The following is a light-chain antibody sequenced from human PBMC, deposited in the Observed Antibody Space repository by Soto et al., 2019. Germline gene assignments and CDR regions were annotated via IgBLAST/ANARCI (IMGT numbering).Light chain of an antibody. CDR2: NND. V-gene: IGLV1-44*01. J-gene: IGLJ3*02. CDR1: SSNIRSNT. Sequence: QSVLTQPPSAAGTPGQRVAISCSGSSSNIRSNTVHWYQHLPGTAPKVLIYNNDRRHSGVPDRFSGSKSGTSASLAISGLQSEDEADYYCSAWDDRLNGWVFGGGTKLTVL. CDR3: SAWDDRLNGWV.